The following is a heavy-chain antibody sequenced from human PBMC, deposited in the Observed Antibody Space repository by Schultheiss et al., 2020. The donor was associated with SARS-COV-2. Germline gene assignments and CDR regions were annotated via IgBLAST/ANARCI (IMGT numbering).Heavy chain of an antibody. V-gene: IGHV3-33*01. CDR3: ARAEQWLAPDY. D-gene: IGHD6-19*01. CDR1: GFTFSSYG. Sequence: GGSLRLSCAASGFTFSSYGMHWVRQAPGKGLEWVAVIWYDGSNKYYADSVKGRFTISRENAKNSLYLQMNSLRAEDTAVYYCARAEQWLAPDYWGQGTLVTVSS. J-gene: IGHJ4*02. CDR2: IWYDGSNK.